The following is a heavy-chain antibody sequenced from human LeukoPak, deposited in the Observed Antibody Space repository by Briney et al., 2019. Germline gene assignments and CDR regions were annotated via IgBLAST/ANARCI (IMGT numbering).Heavy chain of an antibody. J-gene: IGHJ3*02. V-gene: IGHV3-74*01. CDR1: GFTFSSYW. CDR3: ARGSLLWFGELSAFDI. D-gene: IGHD3-10*01. Sequence: GGSLRLSCAASGFTFSSYWMHWVRQAPGKGLVWVSRINSDGSSTSYADSVKGRFTISRDNAKNTLYLQMNSLRAEDTAVYYCARGSLLWFGELSAFDICGQGTMVTVSS. CDR2: INSDGSST.